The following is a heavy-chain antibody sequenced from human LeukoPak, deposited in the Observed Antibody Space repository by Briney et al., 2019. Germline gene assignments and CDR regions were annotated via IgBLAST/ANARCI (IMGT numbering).Heavy chain of an antibody. D-gene: IGHD3-22*01. Sequence: EASVKVSCKASGGTFSSYAISWVRQAPGQGLEWMGRIIPILGIANYAQKLQGRVTITADKSTSTAYMELSSLRSEDTAAYYCARGPGVTYYYDSSGHYFDYWGQGTLVTVSS. V-gene: IGHV1-69*04. J-gene: IGHJ4*02. CDR2: IIPILGIA. CDR1: GGTFSSYA. CDR3: ARGPGVTYYYDSSGHYFDY.